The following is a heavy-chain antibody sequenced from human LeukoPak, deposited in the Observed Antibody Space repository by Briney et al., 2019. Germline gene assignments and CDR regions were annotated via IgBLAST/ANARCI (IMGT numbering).Heavy chain of an antibody. CDR3: AREPPPQYDFWSGYLANYYYGMDV. CDR1: GGTFSSYA. CDR2: IIPIFGTA. J-gene: IGHJ6*02. Sequence: SVKVSCKASGGTFSSYAISWVRQAPGQGLEWMGGIIPIFGTANYAQKFQGRVTITADESTSTAYMELSSLRSDDTAVYYCAREPPPQYDFWSGYLANYYYGMDVWGQGTTVTVSS. D-gene: IGHD3-3*01. V-gene: IGHV1-69*13.